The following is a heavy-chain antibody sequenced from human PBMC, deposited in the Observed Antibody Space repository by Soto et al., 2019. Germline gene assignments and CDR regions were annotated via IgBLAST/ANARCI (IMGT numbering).Heavy chain of an antibody. Sequence: PGGSLRLSCAASGFTFDDYTMHWVRQAPGKGLEWVSLISWDGGSTYYADSVKGRFTISRDNSKNSLYLQMNSLRTEDTALYYCAKDIGSSSWNFDYWGQGTLVTASS. CDR1: GFTFDDYT. D-gene: IGHD6-13*01. V-gene: IGHV3-43*01. CDR3: AKDIGSSSWNFDY. CDR2: ISWDGGST. J-gene: IGHJ4*02.